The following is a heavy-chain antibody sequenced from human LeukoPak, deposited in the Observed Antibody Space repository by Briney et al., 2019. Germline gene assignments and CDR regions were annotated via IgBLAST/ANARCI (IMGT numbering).Heavy chain of an antibody. V-gene: IGHV1-2*04. CDR3: ARDRIVGALGGDAFDI. J-gene: IGHJ3*02. D-gene: IGHD1-26*01. Sequence: PSVKVSCKASGYTFTGYYMHWVRQAPGQGLEWMGWINPNSGGTNYAQKFQGWVTMTRDTSISTAYMELSRLRSDDTAVYYCARDRIVGALGGDAFDIWGQGTMVTVSS. CDR1: GYTFTGYY. CDR2: INPNSGGT.